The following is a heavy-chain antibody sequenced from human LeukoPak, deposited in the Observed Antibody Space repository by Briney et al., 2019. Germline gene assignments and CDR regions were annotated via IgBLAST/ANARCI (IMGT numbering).Heavy chain of an antibody. V-gene: IGHV1-46*01. CDR3: ARDQEGFDY. J-gene: IGHJ4*02. CDR1: GYTFTSSY. CDR2: IYPRDGST. Sequence: ASVKVSCKASGYTFTSSYIHWVRQAPGQGLEWMGMIYPRDGSTSYAQKFQGRVTVTRDTSTSTVHMELSGLRSEDTAVHYCARDQEGFDYWGQGTLVTVSS.